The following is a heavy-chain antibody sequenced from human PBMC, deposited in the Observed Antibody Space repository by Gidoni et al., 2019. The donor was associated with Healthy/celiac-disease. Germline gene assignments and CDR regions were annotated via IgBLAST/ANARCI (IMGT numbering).Heavy chain of an antibody. CDR3: AKDLSRGYSGYDQY. CDR1: GFTFSSYA. J-gene: IGHJ4*02. V-gene: IGHV3-23*01. D-gene: IGHD5-12*01. CDR2: ISGSGGST. Sequence: EVQLLESGGGLVQPGWSLRLACAASGFTFSSYAMSWVRQAPGKGLEWVSAISGSGGSTYYADSVKDRFTISRDNSKNTLYLQMNSLRAEDTAVYYCAKDLSRGYSGYDQYWGQGTLVTVSS.